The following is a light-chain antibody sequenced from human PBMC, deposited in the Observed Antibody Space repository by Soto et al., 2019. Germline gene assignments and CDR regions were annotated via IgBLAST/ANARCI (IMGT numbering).Light chain of an antibody. J-gene: IGKJ1*01. CDR1: QSVSNNY. Sequence: EIVLTQSPGTLSLSPGERATISCRASQSVSNNYLAWYQQKPGQAPRLLIYAASNRTRGIPDRFGGSGSATDLPLAVSRLDPEDIAEYYWQQYGSAPSTFVQGTKV. V-gene: IGKV3-20*01. CDR3: QQYGSAPST. CDR2: AAS.